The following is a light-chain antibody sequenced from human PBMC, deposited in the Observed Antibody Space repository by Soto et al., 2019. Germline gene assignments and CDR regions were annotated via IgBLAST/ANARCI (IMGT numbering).Light chain of an antibody. CDR1: SSNIGAGYD. V-gene: IGLV1-40*01. Sequence: QPVLTQPPSVSGAPGQRVIISCTGSSSNIGAGYDVHWYQQLPGTAPRLLIYDNNNRPSGVPARFSVSKSDTSASLAITGLPPEDEADYYCQSYDSSLSGSYVFGTGTKVTAL. J-gene: IGLJ1*01. CDR3: QSYDSSLSGSYV. CDR2: DNN.